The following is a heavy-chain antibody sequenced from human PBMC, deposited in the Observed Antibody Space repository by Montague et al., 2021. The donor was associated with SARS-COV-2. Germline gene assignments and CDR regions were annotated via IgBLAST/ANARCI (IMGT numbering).Heavy chain of an antibody. V-gene: IGHV4-4*02. Sequence: SETLSLTCAVSGGSISSSNWWSWVRQPPGKGLEWIGEIYHSGSTNYNPSLKSRVTISVDKSKNQFSLKLSSMTAADTAVYYCAREPYYYDSSGYPYYYYYGMDVWGQGTTVTVSS. J-gene: IGHJ6*02. CDR3: AREPYYYDSSGYPYYYYYGMDV. CDR2: IYHSGST. D-gene: IGHD3-22*01. CDR1: GGSISSSNW.